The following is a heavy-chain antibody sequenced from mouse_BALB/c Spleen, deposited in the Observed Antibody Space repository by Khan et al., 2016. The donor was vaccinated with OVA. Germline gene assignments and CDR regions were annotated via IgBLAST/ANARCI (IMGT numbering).Heavy chain of an antibody. Sequence: QVQLQQSGPGLVQPSQSLSITCTVSGFSLNNYSVHWVRQSPGKGLEWLGVIWSAGSTDYNAAFISRLTISKDNSRSQVFFKMNRLQPYDTAIYYWARRVYDYGRGALFAYWGQGTLVTVSA. V-gene: IGHV2-2*01. D-gene: IGHD2-4*01. J-gene: IGHJ3*01. CDR1: GFSLNNYS. CDR3: ARRVYDYGRGALFAY. CDR2: IWSAGST.